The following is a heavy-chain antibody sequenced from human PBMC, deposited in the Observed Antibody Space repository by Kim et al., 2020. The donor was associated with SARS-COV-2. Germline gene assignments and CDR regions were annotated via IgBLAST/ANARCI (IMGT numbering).Heavy chain of an antibody. Sequence: SETLSLTCTVSVDSINSDYWTWIRQPPGKGLEWIAYIRYSGKTAYNPSLRSRVAISIDPSKSHFSLQLTSVTAADTAVYFCARLPDITGWPFDSWGQGVLVTVSS. CDR1: VDSINSDY. D-gene: IGHD6-19*01. V-gene: IGHV4-59*01. CDR2: IRYSGKT. CDR3: ARLPDITGWPFDS. J-gene: IGHJ4*02.